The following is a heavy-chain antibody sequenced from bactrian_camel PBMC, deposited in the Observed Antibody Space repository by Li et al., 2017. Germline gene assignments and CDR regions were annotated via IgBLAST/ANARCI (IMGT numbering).Heavy chain of an antibody. CDR1: GFTFSSTF. Sequence: QLVESGGGLVQPGGSLRLSCAASGFTFSSTFMTWVRQAPGKGLEWVSTISDNGRITRYADSVKGRFTISRDNAKNTLYLQIDSLKSEDTAHYYCTAEGYYYFNYWGQGTQVTVS. CDR3: TAEGYYYFNY. CDR2: ISDNGRIT. J-gene: IGHJ4*01. D-gene: IGHD3*01. V-gene: IGHV3-2*01.